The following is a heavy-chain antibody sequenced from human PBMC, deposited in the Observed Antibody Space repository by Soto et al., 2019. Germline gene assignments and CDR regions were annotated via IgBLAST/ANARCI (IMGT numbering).Heavy chain of an antibody. V-gene: IGHV1-69*06. Sequence: QERLVQSGAEVRKPGSSVKVSCKVTGGTSTRYAINWVRQAPGQGLEWMGGIVPMFGTSKYAQKSQGRVTITADTSTNIAYMELRSLRSEDTAVYYCNRGSEYDFWGGYLWGQRTLVSVSS. D-gene: IGHD3-3*01. CDR3: NRGSEYDFWGGYL. CDR1: GGTSTRYA. CDR2: IVPMFGTS. J-gene: IGHJ4*02.